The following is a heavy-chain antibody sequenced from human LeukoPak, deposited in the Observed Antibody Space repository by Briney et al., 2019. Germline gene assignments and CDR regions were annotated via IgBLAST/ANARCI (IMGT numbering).Heavy chain of an antibody. J-gene: IGHJ4*02. D-gene: IGHD3-3*01. CDR3: AREYRRITIFGVVNAVDY. CDR1: GFTFSDYY. CDR2: ISSSDSTI. V-gene: IGHV3-11*04. Sequence: GGSLRLSCAASGFTFSDYYMSWIRQAPGKGLEWVSYISSSDSTIYYADSVKGRFTISRDNAKISLYLQMNSLRAEDTAVYYCAREYRRITIFGVVNAVDYWGQGTLVTVSS.